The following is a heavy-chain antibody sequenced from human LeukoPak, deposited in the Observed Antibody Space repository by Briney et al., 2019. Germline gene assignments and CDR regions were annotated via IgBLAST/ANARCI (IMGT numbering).Heavy chain of an antibody. V-gene: IGHV3-23*01. Sequence: GGSLRLSCAASGFTFSSYAMSWVRQAPGKGLEWVSAISGSGGSTYYADSVKGRSTISRDNSKNTLYLQMNSLRAEDTAVYYCAKIPGVYYDFWSGLCWFDPWGQGTLVTVSS. D-gene: IGHD3-3*01. CDR1: GFTFSSYA. CDR2: ISGSGGST. CDR3: AKIPGVYYDFWSGLCWFDP. J-gene: IGHJ5*02.